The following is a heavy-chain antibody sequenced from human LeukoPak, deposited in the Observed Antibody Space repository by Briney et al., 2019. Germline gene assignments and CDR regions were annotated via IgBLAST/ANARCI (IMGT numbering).Heavy chain of an antibody. CDR2: ISGSGGST. D-gene: IGHD3-22*01. Sequence: GGSLRLSCAASGFTFSSYAMSWVRQAPGKGLEWVSAISGSGGSTYYADSVKGRFTISRDNSKTTLYLQMNSLRAEDTAVYYCAKDVGDYYDSSGPEGYRGQGTLVTVSS. CDR3: AKDVGDYYDSSGPEGY. V-gene: IGHV3-23*01. J-gene: IGHJ4*02. CDR1: GFTFSSYA.